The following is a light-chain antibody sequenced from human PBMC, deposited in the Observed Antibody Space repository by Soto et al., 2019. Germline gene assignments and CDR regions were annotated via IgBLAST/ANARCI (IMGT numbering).Light chain of an antibody. V-gene: IGKV3-15*01. CDR1: QSVSSS. J-gene: IGKJ4*02. CDR3: QQYNNRPLT. CDR2: GAS. Sequence: ETVMTQSPATLSVSPGERAILSCRASQSVSSSLAWYQQKPGQAPRLLIYGASTRATGIPARFSGSGSGTEFTLTISSLQSDDFAGYYCQQYNNRPLTFGGGTKVEIK.